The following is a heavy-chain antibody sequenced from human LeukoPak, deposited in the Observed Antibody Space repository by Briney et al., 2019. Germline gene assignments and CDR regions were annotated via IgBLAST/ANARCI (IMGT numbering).Heavy chain of an antibody. Sequence: ASVKVSCKASGYTFTGYYMHGVRQAPGQGLEWMGWINPNSGGTNYAQKFQGRVTMTRDTSISTAYMELSRLRSDDTAVYYCAREESYAYYFDYWGQGTLVTVSS. CDR3: AREESYAYYFDY. CDR2: INPNSGGT. CDR1: GYTFTGYY. J-gene: IGHJ4*02. D-gene: IGHD3-16*01. V-gene: IGHV1-2*02.